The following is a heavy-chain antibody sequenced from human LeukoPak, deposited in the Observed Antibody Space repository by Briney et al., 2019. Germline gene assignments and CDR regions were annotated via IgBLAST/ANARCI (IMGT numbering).Heavy chain of an antibody. Sequence: GSLRLSCAASGFTFSSYAMHWVRQAPGKGLEYVSAISSNGGSTYYANSVKGRFTISRDNSKNPLYLQMGSLRAEDMAVYYCARWGSGYFDYWGQGTLVTVSS. CDR2: ISSNGGST. CDR1: GFTFSSYA. J-gene: IGHJ4*02. D-gene: IGHD3-16*01. V-gene: IGHV3-64*01. CDR3: ARWGSGYFDY.